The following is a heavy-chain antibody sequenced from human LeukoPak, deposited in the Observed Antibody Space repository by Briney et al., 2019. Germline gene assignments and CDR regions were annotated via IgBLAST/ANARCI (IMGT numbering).Heavy chain of an antibody. CDR2: ISSSSSYI. J-gene: IGHJ4*02. CDR3: ARGGRCGGDCYAS. V-gene: IGHV3-21*01. D-gene: IGHD2-21*02. CDR1: GFSFSSYT. Sequence: KSGGSLRLSCAASGFSFSSYTMNWVRQAPGKGLEWVSIISSSSSYIYYADSVKGRFTISRDNAKNALYLQMNSQRVEDTAVYYCARGGRCGGDCYASWGQGTLVTVSS.